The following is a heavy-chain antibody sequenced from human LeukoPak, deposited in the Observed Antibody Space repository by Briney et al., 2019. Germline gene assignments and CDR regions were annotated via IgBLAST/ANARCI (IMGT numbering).Heavy chain of an antibody. J-gene: IGHJ4*02. Sequence: GGSLSLSCAASGVTFSSYAMSWVRQAPEKGLEWVSAISGNGDITYYADTVKGRFSGSRDNSKNTLYLQLNSLRAEDTAVYYCAKDLRGTLSSRGHFEYWGQGTLVTVSS. V-gene: IGHV3-23*01. CDR3: AKDLRGTLSSRGHFEY. CDR2: ISGNGDIT. CDR1: GVTFSSYA. D-gene: IGHD1-1*01.